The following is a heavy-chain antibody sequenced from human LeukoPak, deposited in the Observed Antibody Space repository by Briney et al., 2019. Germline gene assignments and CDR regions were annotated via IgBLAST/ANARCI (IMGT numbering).Heavy chain of an antibody. CDR3: ARDLEQQLFDL. D-gene: IGHD6-13*01. Sequence: GGSLSLSCALSGFTLSRYSMNWVRQAAGKGLEWVSSITVSTTYLYCADAVKSRFTISRDNAKNTWYLQMNNLRAEDTVVDYCARDLEQQLFDLWGQGTLVTVSS. J-gene: IGHJ5*02. CDR1: GFTLSRYS. CDR2: ITVSTTYL. V-gene: IGHV3-21*01.